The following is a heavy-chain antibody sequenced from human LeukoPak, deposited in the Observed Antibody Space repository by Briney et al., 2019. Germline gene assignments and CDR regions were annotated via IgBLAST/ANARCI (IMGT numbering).Heavy chain of an antibody. D-gene: IGHD2-15*01. V-gene: IGHV3-21*01. CDR3: ARDLEVEGVDATL. J-gene: IGHJ4*02. CDR1: GFTFSDYF. CDR2: ISTRSSYI. Sequence: PGGSLRLSCAASGFTFSDYFMNWVRQAPGKGLEWVSSISTRSSYIYYADSVKGRFTISRDNAKNSLDLQMNSLRAEDTAVYYCARDLEVEGVDATLWGQGTLVIVSA.